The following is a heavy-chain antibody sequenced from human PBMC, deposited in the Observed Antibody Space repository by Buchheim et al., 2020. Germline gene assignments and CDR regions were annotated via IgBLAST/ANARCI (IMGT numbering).Heavy chain of an antibody. J-gene: IGHJ5*02. Sequence: EMQLVESGGGLVQPGGSLRLSCAGSGFTFSSFWMSWVRQAPGKGLEWVANIKQDGSEKYYVDSVKGRFTISRDNPKNSLYFQMNSRRAEDKAAYYCAGRSSRAQDYRPFDPWGQGTL. CDR1: GFTFSSFW. CDR2: IKQDGSEK. D-gene: IGHD4-11*01. CDR3: AGRSSRAQDYRPFDP. V-gene: IGHV3-7*01.